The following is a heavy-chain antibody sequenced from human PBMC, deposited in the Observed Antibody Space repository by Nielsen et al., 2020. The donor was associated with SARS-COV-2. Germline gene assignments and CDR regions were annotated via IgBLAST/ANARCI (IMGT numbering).Heavy chain of an antibody. Sequence: GESLKISCKGSGYSFTSYWIIWVRQMPGKGLEWMGRIDPSDSHTNYRPSFQGHVTISVDKSINTAYLQWSGLKASDTAMYYCARHEILRGVYGLDVWGQGTTVTVSS. CDR2: IDPSDSHT. J-gene: IGHJ6*02. CDR3: ARHEILRGVYGLDV. V-gene: IGHV5-10-1*01. CDR1: GYSFTSYW. D-gene: IGHD3-10*01.